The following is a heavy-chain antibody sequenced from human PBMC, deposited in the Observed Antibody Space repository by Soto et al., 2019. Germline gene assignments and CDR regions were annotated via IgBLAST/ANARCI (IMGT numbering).Heavy chain of an antibody. Sequence: QVQLQESGPGLVKPSGTLSLTCAVSGGSISSSNLWTWVRQPPGKGLEWIGEIYHGGSTNYNPSLKSRVTISVDKSKNQVSLRLSSVTAADTAVYYCARSPRSIAAGGIDYWGQGILVTVSS. V-gene: IGHV4-4*02. D-gene: IGHD6-13*01. CDR3: ARSPRSIAAGGIDY. J-gene: IGHJ4*02. CDR2: IYHGGST. CDR1: GGSISSSNL.